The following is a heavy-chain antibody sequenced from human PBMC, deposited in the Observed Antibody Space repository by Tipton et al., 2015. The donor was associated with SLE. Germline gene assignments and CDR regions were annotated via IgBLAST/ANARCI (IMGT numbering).Heavy chain of an antibody. CDR1: GFTFSSYS. CDR3: ARWGYYYDSSGYFAFDI. V-gene: IGHV3-48*01. D-gene: IGHD3-22*01. J-gene: IGHJ3*02. Sequence: SLRLSCAASGFTFSSYSMNWVRQAPGKGLEWVSYISSSSSTIYYADSVKGRFTISRDNAKNSLYLQMNSLRAEDTAVYYCARWGYYYDSSGYFAFDIWGQGTMVTVSS. CDR2: ISSSSSTI.